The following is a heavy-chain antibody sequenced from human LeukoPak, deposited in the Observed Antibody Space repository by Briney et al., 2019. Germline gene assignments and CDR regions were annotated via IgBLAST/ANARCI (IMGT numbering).Heavy chain of an antibody. V-gene: IGHV4-34*01. Sequence: SETLSLTCAVYGGSFSGYYWSWIRQPPGKGLEWIGEINHSGSTNYNPSLKSRVTISVDTSKNQFSLKLSSVTAADTAVYYCARGPLGRSLERSGRMKAPRGQGTLVTVSS. CDR3: ARGPLGRSLERSGRMKAP. CDR1: GGSFSGYY. CDR2: INHSGST. D-gene: IGHD1-1*01. J-gene: IGHJ5*02.